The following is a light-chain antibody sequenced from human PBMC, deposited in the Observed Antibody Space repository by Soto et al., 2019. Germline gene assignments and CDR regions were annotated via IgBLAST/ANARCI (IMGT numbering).Light chain of an antibody. CDR2: GAS. J-gene: IGKJ4*01. CDR1: QSVSSSY. Sequence: EIVLTQSPGTLSLCPGERATLSCRASQSVSSSYLAWYQQKPGQAPRLLIYGASSRATGIPDRFSGSGSGTDFTLTISRLEPEDFAVYYCQQYGSSPRTFGGGTKVDIK. V-gene: IGKV3-20*01. CDR3: QQYGSSPRT.